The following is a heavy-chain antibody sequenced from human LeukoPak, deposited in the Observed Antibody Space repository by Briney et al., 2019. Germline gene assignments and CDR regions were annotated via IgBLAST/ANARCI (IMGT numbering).Heavy chain of an antibody. CDR3: ARSHSYSFDY. J-gene: IGHJ4*02. CDR1: GXSVSSNSAG. Sequence: SQTLSLTCGTSGXSVSSNSAGWHWIRQSPSRGLEWLGKTYYRSKWYSDYAVSVKTRISINPDTSKSQFSLQLNSVTPEDTAVYYCARSHSYSFDYWGQGTLVTVSS. CDR2: TYYRSKWYS. V-gene: IGHV6-1*01. D-gene: IGHD1-26*01.